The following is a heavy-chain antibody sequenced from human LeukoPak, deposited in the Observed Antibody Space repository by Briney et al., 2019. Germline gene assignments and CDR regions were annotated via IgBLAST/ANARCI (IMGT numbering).Heavy chain of an antibody. V-gene: IGHV3-30-3*01. J-gene: IGHJ3*01. CDR3: ARASTWVPGEDSSGYYYTYAFDL. CDR1: GFTFSSNV. D-gene: IGHD3-22*01. Sequence: QPGGSLRLSCAASGFTFSSNVMHWVRQAPGKGLEWVAGLSRGGNNKYYADSVKGRLPISRDNSKNTLYLQMNSLRAEDTAVYYCARASTWVPGEDSSGYYYTYAFDLWGQGTMVTVSS. CDR2: LSRGGNNK.